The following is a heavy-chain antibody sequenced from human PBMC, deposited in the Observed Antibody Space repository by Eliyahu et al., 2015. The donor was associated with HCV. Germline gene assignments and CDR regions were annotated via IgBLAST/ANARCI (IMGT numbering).Heavy chain of an antibody. V-gene: IGHV4-59*01. J-gene: IGHJ6*03. CDR2: IYYSGST. D-gene: IGHD6-6*01. CDR3: ARAGAARLGGLNYYYYYMDV. Sequence: QVQLQESGPGLVKPSETLSLTCTVSGGSISSYYWSWIRQPPGKGLEWIGYIYYSGSTNYNPSLKSRVTISVDTSKNQFSLKLSSVTAADTAVYYCARAGAARLGGLNYYYYYMDVWGKGTTVTVSS. CDR1: GGSISSYY.